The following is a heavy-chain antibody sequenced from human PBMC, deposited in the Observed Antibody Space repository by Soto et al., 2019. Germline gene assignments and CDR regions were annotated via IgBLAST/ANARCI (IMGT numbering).Heavy chain of an antibody. CDR3: ARDRRTTDGMAV. CDR1: GFTVSSNY. CDR2: IYSGGST. D-gene: IGHD1-7*01. Sequence: EVQLVESGGGLVQPGGSLRLSCAASGFTVSSNYMSWVRQAPGKGLEWVSVIYSGGSTYYADSVKGRFTISRDNSTNTLYLQMSSLRGEDTAVYYCARDRRTTDGMAVWGQGTTVTVSS. J-gene: IGHJ6*02. V-gene: IGHV3-66*01.